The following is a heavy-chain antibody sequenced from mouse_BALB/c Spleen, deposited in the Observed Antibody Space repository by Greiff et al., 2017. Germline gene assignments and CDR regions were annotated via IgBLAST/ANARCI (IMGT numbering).Heavy chain of an antibody. D-gene: IGHD1-1*01. J-gene: IGHJ3*01. CDR3: TREDYGTY. CDR1: GFTFSSYT. CDR2: ISSGGSYT. V-gene: IGHV5-6-4*01. Sequence: EVMLVESGGGLVKPGGSLKLSCAASGFTFSSYTMSWVRQTPEKRLEWVATISSGGSYTYYPDSVKGRFTISRDNAKNTLYLQMSSLKSEDTAMYYCTREDYGTYWGQGTLVTVSA.